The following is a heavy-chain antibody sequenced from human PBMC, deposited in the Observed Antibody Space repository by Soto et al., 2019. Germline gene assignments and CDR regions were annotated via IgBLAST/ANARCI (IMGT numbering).Heavy chain of an antibody. J-gene: IGHJ6*02. CDR1: GFTFSSYS. CDR2: ISSSSSYI. V-gene: IGHV3-21*01. Sequence: EVQLVESGGGLVKPGGSLRLSSAASGFTFSSYSMNCVRQAPVKGLEWVSSISSSSSYIYYEDSVKGRFPMSKDNAKNSLYLQMNSLRAEDTAVYYCARDQGLGDSSGGHFDYYGMDVWGQGTTVTVSS. CDR3: ARDQGLGDSSGGHFDYYGMDV. D-gene: IGHD3-22*01.